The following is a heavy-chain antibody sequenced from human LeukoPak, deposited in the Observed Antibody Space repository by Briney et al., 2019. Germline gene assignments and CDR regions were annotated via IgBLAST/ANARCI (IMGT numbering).Heavy chain of an antibody. Sequence: ASVKVSCKASGYTFTSYDINWVRQATGQGLEWMGWMNPNSGNTGYAQKFQGRVTMTRNTSISTADMELSSLRSEDTAVYYCARDRTGTTSYYYMDVWRKGTTVTVSS. J-gene: IGHJ6*03. V-gene: IGHV1-8*01. CDR2: MNPNSGNT. CDR3: ARDRTGTTSYYYMDV. D-gene: IGHD1-7*01. CDR1: GYTFTSYD.